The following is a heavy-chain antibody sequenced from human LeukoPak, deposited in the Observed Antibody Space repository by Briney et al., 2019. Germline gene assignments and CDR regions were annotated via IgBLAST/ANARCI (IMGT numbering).Heavy chain of an antibody. CDR2: IYSGGST. Sequence: GGSLRLSCAASGFTVSSNYMSWVRQAPGKGLEWVSVIYSGGSTYYADSVKGRFTISRDNSKNTLYLQMNSLKTEDTAVYYCTTDHGTLEWLFFTDYWGQGILVTVSS. J-gene: IGHJ4*02. V-gene: IGHV3-53*01. CDR1: GFTVSSNY. CDR3: TTDHGTLEWLFFTDY. D-gene: IGHD3-3*01.